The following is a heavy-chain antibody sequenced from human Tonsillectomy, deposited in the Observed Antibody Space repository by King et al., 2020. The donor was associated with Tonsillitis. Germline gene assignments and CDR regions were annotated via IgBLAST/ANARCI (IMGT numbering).Heavy chain of an antibody. J-gene: IGHJ4*02. D-gene: IGHD6-19*01. Sequence: QLQESGPGLVKPSETLSLTCAVSGYSISSGYYWGWIRQPPGKGLEWIGSIYHSGSTYYNPSLKSRVTISVDTSKNQFSLKLSTVTAADTAVYSCARDVSVAPAAPPLYYFDYWGQGTLVTVSS. CDR3: ARDVSVAPAAPPLYYFDY. CDR2: IYHSGST. V-gene: IGHV4-38-2*01. CDR1: GYSISSGYY.